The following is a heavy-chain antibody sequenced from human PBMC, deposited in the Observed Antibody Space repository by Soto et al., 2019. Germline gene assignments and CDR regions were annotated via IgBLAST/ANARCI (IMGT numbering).Heavy chain of an antibody. CDR3: ARQFYSDSSGHYYAY. V-gene: IGHV1-69*01. CDR1: GGTFSRHA. CDR2: IIPMFGTA. D-gene: IGHD3-22*01. J-gene: IGHJ4*02. Sequence: QVQLVQSGAEVKKPGSSVKVSCKASGGTFSRHAISWVRQAPGQGLEWMGGIIPMFGTANYAEKFQGRLSITVDESTTTVYMQLSSLRSEDTAVYYCARQFYSDSSGHYYAYWGQGTLVTVS.